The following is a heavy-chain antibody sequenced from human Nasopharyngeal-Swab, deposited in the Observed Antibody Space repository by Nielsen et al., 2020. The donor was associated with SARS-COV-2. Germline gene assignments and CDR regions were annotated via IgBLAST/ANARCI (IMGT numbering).Heavy chain of an antibody. D-gene: IGHD3-3*01. V-gene: IGHV3-30*04. CDR3: ARVSNDFWSGYPYDY. Sequence: GESLKISCAASGFTFSSYAMHWVRQAPGKGLEWVAVISYDGSNKYYADSVKGRFTISRDNSKNALYLQMNSLRAEDTAVYYCARVSNDFWSGYPYDYWGQGTLVTVSS. CDR1: GFTFSSYA. CDR2: ISYDGSNK. J-gene: IGHJ4*02.